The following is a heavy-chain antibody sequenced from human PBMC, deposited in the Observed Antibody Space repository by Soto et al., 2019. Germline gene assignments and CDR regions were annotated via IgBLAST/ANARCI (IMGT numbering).Heavy chain of an antibody. D-gene: IGHD3-22*01. CDR3: ARGTSGYVWFHEF. V-gene: IGHV1-69*01. CDR2: IIPVFGTP. Sequence: QEQLVQSGAEVKKPGSSVKVSCKASGGLFSSYAISWVRHAPGQGLEWMGGIIPVFGTPNYAQKFQGRVTITADESTNTAYMELTSLKSEDTATYYWARGTSGYVWFHEFWGQGTLVTVSS. J-gene: IGHJ4*02. CDR1: GGLFSSYA.